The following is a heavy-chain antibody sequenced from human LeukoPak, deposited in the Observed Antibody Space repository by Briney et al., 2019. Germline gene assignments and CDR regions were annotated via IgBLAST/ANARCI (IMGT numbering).Heavy chain of an antibody. CDR2: IRSKAYGGTT. CDR1: GFTFGDYA. J-gene: IGHJ4*02. V-gene: IGHV3-49*03. CDR3: SGSYYHDFDY. Sequence: GGSLRLSCTASGFTFGDYAMSWFRQAPGKGLEWVGFIRSKAYGGTTEYAASVKGRFTISRDDSKSIAYLQMNSLKTEDTAVYYCSGSYYHDFDYWGQGTLVTVSS. D-gene: IGHD1-26*01.